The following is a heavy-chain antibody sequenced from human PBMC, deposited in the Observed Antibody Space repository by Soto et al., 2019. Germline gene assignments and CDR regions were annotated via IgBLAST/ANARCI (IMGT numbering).Heavy chain of an antibody. CDR2: IFSNDEK. D-gene: IGHD1-26*01. J-gene: IGHJ6*02. V-gene: IGHV2-26*01. CDR1: GFSLNNGRMG. CDR3: ARKGGYYYGLDV. Sequence: QVTLKESGPVLVKPTETLTLTCTVSGFSLNNGRMGVSWIRQPPGKALEWLAHIFSNDEKSYSTSLKSRLNISKDTSKSQVVLTMTNMEPVDTATYCCARKGGYYYGLDVWGQGTTVTISS.